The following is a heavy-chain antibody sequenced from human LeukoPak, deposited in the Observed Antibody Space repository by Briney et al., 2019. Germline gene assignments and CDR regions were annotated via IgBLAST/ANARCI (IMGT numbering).Heavy chain of an antibody. CDR1: GYTFTRYA. D-gene: IGHD2-15*01. V-gene: IGHV7-4-1*02. Sequence: ASVKVSCKASGYTFTRYAMTWVRQAPGQGLEWMGWINTNSGKPTYAQGFTGRFVFSLNTSVSTAYLQISSLKAEDTAVYYCARSPTYCSGGSCYSEEPLDYWGQGTLVTVSS. J-gene: IGHJ4*02. CDR3: ARSPTYCSGGSCYSEEPLDY. CDR2: INTNSGKP.